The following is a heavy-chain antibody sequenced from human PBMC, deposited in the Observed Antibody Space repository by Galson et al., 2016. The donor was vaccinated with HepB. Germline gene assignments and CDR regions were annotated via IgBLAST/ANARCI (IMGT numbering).Heavy chain of an antibody. CDR3: ARNQWLVRPWPHRLYF. CDR2: IGGSGDST. V-gene: IGHV3-23*01. D-gene: IGHD6-19*01. CDR1: GFRFSIYA. Sequence: SLRLSCAASGFRFSIYAMSWVRQAPGKGLQWVSAIGGSGDSTFYADSVKGRFTISRDNSKNTLFLQMNSLRAEDTAVYYCARNQWLVRPWPHRLYFWGQGTLVTVSS. J-gene: IGHJ4*02.